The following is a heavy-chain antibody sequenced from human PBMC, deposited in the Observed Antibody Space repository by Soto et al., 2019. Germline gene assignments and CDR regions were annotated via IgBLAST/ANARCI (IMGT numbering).Heavy chain of an antibody. D-gene: IGHD2-2*01. V-gene: IGHV4-39*01. CDR2: IYYSGST. CDR3: ARHVAVVPHYYMDA. J-gene: IGHJ6*03. CDR1: GGSISSSSYY. Sequence: PSETLSLSCTVSGGSISSSSYYWGWIRQPPGKGLEWIGSIYYSGSTYYNPSLKSRVTISVDASKNQFSLKLSSVTAADTAVYYCARHVAVVPHYYMDAWGKGTTVTVS.